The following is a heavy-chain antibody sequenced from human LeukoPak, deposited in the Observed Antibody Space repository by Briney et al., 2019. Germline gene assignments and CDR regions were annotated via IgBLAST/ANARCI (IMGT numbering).Heavy chain of an antibody. J-gene: IGHJ3*02. CDR3: ARDIDWGSGSYYQGPLDAFDI. CDR2: IYYSGST. CDR1: GGSISSYY. V-gene: IGHV4-59*12. D-gene: IGHD3-10*01. Sequence: SSETLSLTCTVSGGSISSYYWSWIRQPPGKGLEWIGYIYYSGSTNYNPSLKSRVTISVDTSKNQFSLKLSSVTAADTAVYYCARDIDWGSGSYYQGPLDAFDIWGQGTMVTVSS.